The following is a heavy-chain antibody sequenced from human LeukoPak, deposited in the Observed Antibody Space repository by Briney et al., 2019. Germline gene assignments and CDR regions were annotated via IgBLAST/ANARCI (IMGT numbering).Heavy chain of an antibody. D-gene: IGHD3-10*01. J-gene: IGHJ6*02. CDR3: VKDIMGSTDYYYGLDV. CDR2: ISSNGGST. V-gene: IGHV3-64D*09. Sequence: GGSLRLSCSASGFSFSNYDMHWVRQAPGKGLEYVSAISSNGGSTYYADSVKGRLTISSDNSKDTLYLHMSSLRPEDTAVYFCVKDIMGSTDYYYGLDVWGQGTTVTVSS. CDR1: GFSFSNYD.